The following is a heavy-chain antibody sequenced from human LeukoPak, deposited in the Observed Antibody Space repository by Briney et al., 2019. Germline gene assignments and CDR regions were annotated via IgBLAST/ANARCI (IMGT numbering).Heavy chain of an antibody. CDR2: IWYDGSNK. J-gene: IGHJ4*02. CDR3: ARWTTTYLDY. D-gene: IGHD3/OR15-3a*01. Sequence: PGGSLRLSCATSGFTFSNYGMHWVRQAPGKGLEWVAVIWYDGSNKNYADSVKGRFTISRDNSKNTLYLELNSLRSEDTAVYYCARWTTTYLDYWGQGTLVTVSS. CDR1: GFTFSNYG. V-gene: IGHV3-33*01.